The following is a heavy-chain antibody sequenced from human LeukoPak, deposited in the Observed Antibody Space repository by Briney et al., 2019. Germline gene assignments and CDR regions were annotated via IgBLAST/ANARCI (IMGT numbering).Heavy chain of an antibody. CDR3: ARASGAVGGSGSYYRYYYDY. D-gene: IGHD3-10*01. CDR1: GFSISSGYY. CDR2: IYHSLST. Sequence: SETLSLTCPVSGFSISSGYYWGWIRQPPGKGLEWIGSIYHSLSTYYNPSLKSRITMSVDTSKNQFSLKLSSVTAADTAVYYCARASGAVGGSGSYYRYYYDYWGQGTLVTVSS. V-gene: IGHV4-38-2*02. J-gene: IGHJ4*02.